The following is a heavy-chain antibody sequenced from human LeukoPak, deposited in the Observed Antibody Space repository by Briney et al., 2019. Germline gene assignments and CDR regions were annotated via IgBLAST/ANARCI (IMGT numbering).Heavy chain of an antibody. Sequence: PSETLSLTCAVYGGSFSGYYWSWIRQPPGKGLEWIGEINHSGSTNYNPSLKSRVTISVDTSKNQFSLKLSSVTAADTAVYYCARGLGLSLRGSGSYRFDYWGQGTLVTVSS. CDR1: GGSFSGYY. J-gene: IGHJ4*02. CDR3: ARGLGLSLRGSGSYRFDY. CDR2: INHSGST. V-gene: IGHV4-34*01. D-gene: IGHD3-10*01.